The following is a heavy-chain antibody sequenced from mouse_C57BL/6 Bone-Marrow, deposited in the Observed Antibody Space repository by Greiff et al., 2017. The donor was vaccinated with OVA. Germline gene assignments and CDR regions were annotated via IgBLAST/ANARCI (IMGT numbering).Heavy chain of an antibody. CDR1: GYTFTSYG. CDR2: IYPRSGNT. J-gene: IGHJ2*01. CDR3: ARPSDPYFDY. Sequence: VQLQQSGAELARPGASVKLSCKASGYTFTSYGISWVKQRTGQGLEWIGEIYPRSGNTYYNEKFKGKATLTADKSSSTAFMDLRSQTSEDSAVYCCARPSDPYFDYWGQGTTLTVSS. V-gene: IGHV1-81*01.